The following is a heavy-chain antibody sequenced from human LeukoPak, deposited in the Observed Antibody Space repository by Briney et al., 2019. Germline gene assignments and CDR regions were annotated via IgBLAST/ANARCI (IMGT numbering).Heavy chain of an antibody. CDR2: ISSSGSTT. V-gene: IGHV3-48*03. J-gene: IGHJ4*02. CDR3: ARVADTAMVLNYYFDY. Sequence: PGGSLRLSCAASGFTFSSYEMNWVRQAPGKGLEWVSYISSSGSTTYYADSVKGRFTISRDNPKNSLYLQMNSLRAEDTAVYYCARVADTAMVLNYYFDYWGQGTLVTVSS. D-gene: IGHD5-18*01. CDR1: GFTFSSYE.